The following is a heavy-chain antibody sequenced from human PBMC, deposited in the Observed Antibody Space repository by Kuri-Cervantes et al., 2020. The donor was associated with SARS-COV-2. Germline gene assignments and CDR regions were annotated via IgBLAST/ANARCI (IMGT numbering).Heavy chain of an antibody. CDR2: IYYSGST. J-gene: IGHJ4*02. D-gene: IGHD3-10*01. Sequence: SETLSLTCTVSGGSISSSSYYWGWIRQPPGKGLEWIGSIYYSGSTYYNPSLKSRVTISVDTSKNQFSLKLSSVTAADTAVYYCARHPPEYYSLYYFDYWGQGTLVTGSS. V-gene: IGHV4-39*01. CDR1: GGSISSSSYY. CDR3: ARHPPEYYSLYYFDY.